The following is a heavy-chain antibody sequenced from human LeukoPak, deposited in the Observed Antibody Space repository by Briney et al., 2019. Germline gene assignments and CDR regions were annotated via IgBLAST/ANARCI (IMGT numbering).Heavy chain of an antibody. Sequence: QPGGSLRLSCAASGFTVSAYSMGWVRQAPGKGLEWLSLIYSGDRTYHADSVKGGFTVSRDDSENTLSLQMNSLRVEDTALYFCARVVGASHHTVDYWGQGALVTVSS. D-gene: IGHD1-26*01. CDR2: IYSGDRT. CDR3: ARVVGASHHTVDY. V-gene: IGHV3-53*01. J-gene: IGHJ4*02. CDR1: GFTVSAYS.